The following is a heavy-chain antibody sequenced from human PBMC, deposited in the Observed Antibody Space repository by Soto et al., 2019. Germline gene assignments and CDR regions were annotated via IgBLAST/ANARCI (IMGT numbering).Heavy chain of an antibody. V-gene: IGHV3-74*01. D-gene: IGHD4-17*01. CDR3: TRQDPGDYYLFDP. J-gene: IGHJ5*02. CDR2: ASPDGSST. CDR1: GFTFSGFW. Sequence: GSLRLSCAASGFTFSGFWMHWVRHAPGKGLVWVSRASPDGSSTSYVDSVKGRFTISRDNTKKTLYMQNNDPRTDDTAVYYYTRQDPGDYYLFDPWGQGTLVTVSS.